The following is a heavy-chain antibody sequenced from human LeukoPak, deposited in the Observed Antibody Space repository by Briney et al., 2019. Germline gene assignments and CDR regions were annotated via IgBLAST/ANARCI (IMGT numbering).Heavy chain of an antibody. CDR1: GFNFRDYY. V-gene: IGHV3-11*04. J-gene: IGHJ4*02. D-gene: IGHD7-27*01. CDR3: ARVAGGDGFLTGGYYFDY. CDR2: MSGNSPTI. Sequence: PGGSLRLSCAASGFNFRDYYMSWIRQVPGRGLEWLSYMSGNSPTIYYADSVKGRFTISRDNAKNSLYLHMNGLRAEDTAVYYCARVAGGDGFLTGGYYFDYWGQGTLVTVSS.